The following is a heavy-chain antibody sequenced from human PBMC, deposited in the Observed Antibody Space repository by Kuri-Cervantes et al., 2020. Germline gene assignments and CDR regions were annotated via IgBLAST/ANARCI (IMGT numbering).Heavy chain of an antibody. Sequence: SETLSLTCTVSRGSISSRTYYWGWIRQPPGKGLEWIGNINYSGNTYYNPSLKSRVTMSVDTSENQFSLKLSSVTAADTAVYYCARRGRGGYNPYYFDYWGQGTLVTVSS. CDR2: INYSGNT. CDR1: RGSISSRTYY. V-gene: IGHV4-39*01. CDR3: ARRGRGGYNPYYFDY. D-gene: IGHD5-24*01. J-gene: IGHJ4*02.